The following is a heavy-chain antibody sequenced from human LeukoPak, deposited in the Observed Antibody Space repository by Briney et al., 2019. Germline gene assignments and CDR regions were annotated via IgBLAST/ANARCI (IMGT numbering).Heavy chain of an antibody. CDR1: GFTFSSYS. D-gene: IGHD3-22*01. J-gene: IGHJ4*02. CDR3: ASRDDYYDSSGYNY. Sequence: GGSLRLSCAASGFTFSSYSMNWVRQAPGKGLEWVSSISSSSSYIYYADSVKGRFTISRDNAKNSLYLQVNSLRAEDTAVYYCASRDDYYDSSGYNYWGQGTLVTVSS. CDR2: ISSSSSYI. V-gene: IGHV3-21*01.